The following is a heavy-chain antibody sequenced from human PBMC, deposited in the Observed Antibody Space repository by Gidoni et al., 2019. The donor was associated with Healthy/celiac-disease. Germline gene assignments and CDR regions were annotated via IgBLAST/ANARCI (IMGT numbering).Heavy chain of an antibody. J-gene: IGHJ4*02. CDR2: ISGSGGST. V-gene: IGHV3-23*01. CDR1: GFTFSSYA. Sequence: EVQLLESGGGLVQPGGSLRLPCAASGFTFSSYALSWVRQAPGKGLEWVSAISGSGGSTYYADSVKGRFTISRDNSKNTLYLQMNSLRAEDTAVYYCAKALDYGDYVASPFVCDYWGQGTLVTVSS. CDR3: AKALDYGDYVASPFVCDY. D-gene: IGHD4-17*01.